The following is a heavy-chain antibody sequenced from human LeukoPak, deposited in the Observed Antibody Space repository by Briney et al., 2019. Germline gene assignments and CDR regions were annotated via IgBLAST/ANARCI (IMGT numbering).Heavy chain of an antibody. J-gene: IGHJ4*02. CDR3: ARQPYMLAAYYFDY. CDR2: IFYSGST. V-gene: IGHV4-59*08. D-gene: IGHD3-16*01. CDR1: GGSMSSYY. Sequence: SETLSLTCTVSGGSMSSYYWSWILQPPGKGLEWIGYIFYSGSTNYNPSLKSRVTLSVDTSKNQFSLKLDSVTAADTAVYYCARQPYMLAAYYFDYWGQGTLVPVSS.